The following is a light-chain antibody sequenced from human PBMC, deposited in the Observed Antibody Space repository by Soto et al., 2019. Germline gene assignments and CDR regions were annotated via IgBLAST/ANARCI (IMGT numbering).Light chain of an antibody. CDR1: SSNIGSNS. J-gene: IGLJ1*01. CDR2: TNN. CDR3: AAWDDSLSGYV. Sequence: QSVLTQPPSASGTPGQRVNISCSGSSSNIGSNSVYWYQQLPGTAPKLLIYTNNQRPSGVPDRFSGSKSGTSASLAISGLRSEDEADYYCAAWDDSLSGYVFGTGTKVTVL. V-gene: IGLV1-47*02.